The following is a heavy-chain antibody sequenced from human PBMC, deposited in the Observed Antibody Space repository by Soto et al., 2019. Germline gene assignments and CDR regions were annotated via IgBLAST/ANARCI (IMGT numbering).Heavy chain of an antibody. V-gene: IGHV4-30-4*01. CDR1: GDSLSRTDYY. D-gene: IGHD2-8*02. Sequence: QVQLQESGPGLVKPSQTLSLTCTVSGDSLSRTDYYWSWIRQPPGKGLEWIGYIYYTGKSHYNPSLSSLVTLSNDTSKSQISLTLTSVTAADTALYYCATVGAVVYAPPHRNSYRYGMDVWGQGTTVTVSS. CDR3: ATVGAVVYAPPHRNSYRYGMDV. J-gene: IGHJ6*02. CDR2: IYYTGKS.